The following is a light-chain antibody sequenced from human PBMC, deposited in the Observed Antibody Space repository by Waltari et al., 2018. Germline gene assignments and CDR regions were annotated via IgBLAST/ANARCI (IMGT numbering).Light chain of an antibody. J-gene: IGLJ7*01. V-gene: IGLV1-51*01. Sequence: QSVLTQPPSVSAAPGQKVTISCSGSSSNIGNNYVSWYQQLPGTAPKLRIYDNNKRPSGIPDRFSGSKSGTSATLGITGLQTGDEADYYCGTWDSSLSAAVFGGGTQLTVL. CDR1: SSNIGNNY. CDR2: DNN. CDR3: GTWDSSLSAAV.